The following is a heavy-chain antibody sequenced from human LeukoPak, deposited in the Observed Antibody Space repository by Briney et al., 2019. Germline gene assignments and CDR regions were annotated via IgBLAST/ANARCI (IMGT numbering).Heavy chain of an antibody. Sequence: PSETLSLTCAVYGGSFSGYYWSWIRQPPGKGLEWIGEINHSGSTNYNPSLKSRVTISVDTSKNQFSLKLSSVTAADTAVYYCAKEGVGATHTDYYMDVWGKGTTVTISS. CDR2: INHSGST. CDR1: GGSFSGYY. D-gene: IGHD1-26*01. CDR3: AKEGVGATHTDYYMDV. J-gene: IGHJ6*03. V-gene: IGHV4-34*01.